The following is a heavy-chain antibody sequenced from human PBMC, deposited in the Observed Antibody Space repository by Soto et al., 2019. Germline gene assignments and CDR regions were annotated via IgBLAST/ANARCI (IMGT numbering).Heavy chain of an antibody. V-gene: IGHV1-18*01. CDR2: ISVYNGDT. CDR1: GYTFTSYG. CDR3: ARDRSNHDY. J-gene: IGHJ4*02. Sequence: QVQLVQSGAEVKKPGASVKVSCKTSGYTFTSYGIIWVRQAPGQGLEWMGWISVYNGDTNYAQNLQGRVTMTTDTSTSTVYMELRSLRSDDTAVYYCARDRSNHDYWGQGTLVTVSS.